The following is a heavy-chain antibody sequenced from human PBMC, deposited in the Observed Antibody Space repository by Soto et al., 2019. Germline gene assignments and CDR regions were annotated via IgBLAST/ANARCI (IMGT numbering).Heavy chain of an antibody. Sequence: SETLSLTCAVYGGSFSGYYWSWIRQPPGKGLEWIGEINHSGSTNYNPSLKSRVTISVDTSKNQFSLKLSSVTAADTAVYYCARRVDIPATAIRRALDYWGQGTLVTVSS. CDR3: ARRVDIPATAIRRALDY. CDR1: GGSFSGYY. D-gene: IGHD2-2*02. V-gene: IGHV4-34*01. J-gene: IGHJ4*02. CDR2: INHSGST.